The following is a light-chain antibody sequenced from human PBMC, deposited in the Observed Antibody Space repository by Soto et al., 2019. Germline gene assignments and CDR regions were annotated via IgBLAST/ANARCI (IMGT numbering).Light chain of an antibody. CDR1: SSDVGGYNY. Sequence: QSALTQPRSVSGSPGQSVTISCTGTSSDVGGYNYVSWYQQHPGKAPKLMIYDVSKRPSGVPDRFSGSKSGNTASLTISGLHAEDDADYCCCSYAGSIVVFGGGTQLTVL. CDR2: DVS. CDR3: CSYAGSIVV. J-gene: IGLJ2*01. V-gene: IGLV2-11*01.